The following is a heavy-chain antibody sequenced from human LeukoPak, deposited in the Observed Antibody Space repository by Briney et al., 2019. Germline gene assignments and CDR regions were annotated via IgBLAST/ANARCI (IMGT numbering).Heavy chain of an antibody. J-gene: IGHJ4*02. Sequence: PGGSLRLSCAASGFTFSDYYMSWIRQAQGKGLEWVSYISSSGSTIYYADSVKGRFTISRDNAKNSLYLQMNSLRAEDTAVYYCAGASLTYYDILTGYYDYWGQGTLVTVSS. CDR2: ISSSGSTI. CDR1: GFTFSDYY. CDR3: AGASLTYYDILTGYYDY. D-gene: IGHD3-9*01. V-gene: IGHV3-11*01.